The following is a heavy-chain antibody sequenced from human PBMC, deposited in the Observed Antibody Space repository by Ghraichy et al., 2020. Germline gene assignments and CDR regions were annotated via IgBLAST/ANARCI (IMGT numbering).Heavy chain of an antibody. V-gene: IGHV3-21*01. J-gene: IGHJ4*02. D-gene: IGHD5-12*01. CDR2: ISSSSSYI. CDR3: APGWPGGYDEDY. CDR1: GFTFSSYS. Sequence: LSLTCAASGFTFSSYSMNWVRQAPGKGLEWVSSISSSSSYIYYADSVKGRFTISRDNAKNSLYLQMNSLRAEDTAVYYCAPGWPGGYDEDYWGQGTLVTVSS.